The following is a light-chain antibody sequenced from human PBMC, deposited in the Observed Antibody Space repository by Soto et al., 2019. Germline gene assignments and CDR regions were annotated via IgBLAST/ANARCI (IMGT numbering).Light chain of an antibody. CDR1: TGAVTSGHY. Sequence: QAVVTQEPSLSVSPGGTVTITCGSSTGAVTSGHYPYWFQQKPGQAPRTLIYDTNNKHSWTPARFSGSLLGGKAALTLSGAQPEDEAEYYCLLVYSGVVLFGGGTKLTVL. CDR3: LLVYSGVVL. CDR2: DTN. J-gene: IGLJ2*01. V-gene: IGLV7-46*01.